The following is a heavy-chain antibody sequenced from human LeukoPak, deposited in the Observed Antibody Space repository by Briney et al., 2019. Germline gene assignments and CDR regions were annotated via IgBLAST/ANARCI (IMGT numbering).Heavy chain of an antibody. CDR2: MYYTGST. J-gene: IGHJ6*02. D-gene: IGHD2-8*01. V-gene: IGHV4-59*01. CDR1: GGSISSDY. Sequence: SETLSLTCSVSGGSISSDYWSWIRQPPGRGLEWIGYMYYTGSTNYNPSLKSRVTISVATSKNQFSLKLSSVTAADTAVYYCARVGVVYGMDVWGQGTTVTVSS. CDR3: ARVGVVYGMDV.